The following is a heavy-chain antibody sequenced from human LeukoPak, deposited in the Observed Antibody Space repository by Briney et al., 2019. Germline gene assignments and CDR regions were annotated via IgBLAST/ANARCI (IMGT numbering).Heavy chain of an antibody. V-gene: IGHV3-23*01. J-gene: IGHJ4*02. CDR1: GFTFSSYA. Sequence: GGSLRLSCAASGFTFSSYAMSWVRQAPGKGLEWVSVISGSGGSTYYADSVKGRFTISRDNSKNTLYLQMNSLRAEDTAVYYCAKKVRSYYYFDYWGQGTLVTVSS. CDR3: AKKVRSYYYFDY. D-gene: IGHD1-26*01. CDR2: ISGSGGST.